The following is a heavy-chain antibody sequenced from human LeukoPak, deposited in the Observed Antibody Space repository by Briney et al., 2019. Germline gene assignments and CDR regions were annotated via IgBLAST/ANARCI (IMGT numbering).Heavy chain of an antibody. CDR2: MNPNSGNT. CDR3: ARSRDSSGYDFDY. D-gene: IGHD3-22*01. Sequence: ASVKVSCKASGYTFTSYDINWVRQATGQGLEWMGWMNPNSGNTGYAQKFQGRVTMTRNTSISTAYMELSSLRSEDTAVYYCARSRDSSGYDFDYWGQGTLVTVSS. CDR1: GYTFTSYD. J-gene: IGHJ4*02. V-gene: IGHV1-8*01.